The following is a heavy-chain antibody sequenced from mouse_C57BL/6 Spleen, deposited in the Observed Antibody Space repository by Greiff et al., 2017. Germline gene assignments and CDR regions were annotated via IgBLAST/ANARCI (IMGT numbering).Heavy chain of an antibody. J-gene: IGHJ2*01. D-gene: IGHD1-1*01. CDR1: GYAFSSSW. V-gene: IGHV1-82*01. Sequence: VQLQQSGPELVKPGASVKISCKASGYAFSSSWMNWVQQRPGKGLEWIGRIYPGDGDTNYNGKFKGKATMTADKSSSTAYMQLSSLTSEDSAVYFRAGYGSSWNFDYWGQGTTLTVSS. CDR3: AGYGSSWNFDY. CDR2: IYPGDGDT.